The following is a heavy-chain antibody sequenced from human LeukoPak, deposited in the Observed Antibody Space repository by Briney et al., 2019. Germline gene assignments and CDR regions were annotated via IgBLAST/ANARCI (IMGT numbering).Heavy chain of an antibody. CDR2: ISDSGSST. CDR3: ARDLGFGESLDYYYGMDV. Sequence: GGSLRLSCAASKFTFSNYAMNWVRQAPGKGLEWVSDISDSGSSTYYSDSVKGRFTISRDNSKNTLYLQMNSLRAEDTAVYYCARDLGFGESLDYYYGMDVWGQGTTVTVSS. J-gene: IGHJ6*02. V-gene: IGHV3-23*01. CDR1: KFTFSNYA. D-gene: IGHD3-10*01.